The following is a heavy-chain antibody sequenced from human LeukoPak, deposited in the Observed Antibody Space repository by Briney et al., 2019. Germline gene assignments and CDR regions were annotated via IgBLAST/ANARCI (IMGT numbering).Heavy chain of an antibody. V-gene: IGHV1-69*05. CDR3: AREGSYYDFWSGPDY. J-gene: IGHJ4*02. D-gene: IGHD3-3*01. CDR2: MIPIFGTA. CDR1: GGTFSSYA. Sequence: SVKVSCXASGGTFSSYAISWVRQAPGQGLEWMGRMIPIFGTANYAQKFQGRVTITTDESTSTAYMELSSLRSEDTAVYYCAREGSYYDFWSGPDYWGQGTLVTVSS.